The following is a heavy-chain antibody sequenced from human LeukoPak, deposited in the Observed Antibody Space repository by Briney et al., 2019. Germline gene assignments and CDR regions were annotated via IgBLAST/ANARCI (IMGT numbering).Heavy chain of an antibody. CDR1: GGSISSYY. D-gene: IGHD3-22*01. Sequence: PSETLSLTCTVSGGSISSYYWSWIRQPAGKGLEWIGRIYTSGSTNYNPSLKSRVTMSVDTSKNQFSLKLSSVTPADTAVYYCAGGFHSSGYYFSPLDDAFDIWGQGTMVTVSS. J-gene: IGHJ3*02. CDR2: IYTSGST. V-gene: IGHV4-4*07. CDR3: AGGFHSSGYYFSPLDDAFDI.